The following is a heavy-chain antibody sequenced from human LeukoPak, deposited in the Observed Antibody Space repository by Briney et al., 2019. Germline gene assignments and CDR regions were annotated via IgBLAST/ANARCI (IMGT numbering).Heavy chain of an antibody. CDR3: ARGRVKIGYCSGGSCYPFDY. V-gene: IGHV4-59*12. Sequence: PSETLSLTCTVSGGSISSYYWSWIRQPPGKGLEWIGYIYYSGSTNYNPSLKSRVTISVDTSKNQFSLKLSSVTAADTAVYYCARGRVKIGYCSGGSCYPFDYWGQGTLVTVSS. D-gene: IGHD2-15*01. CDR1: GGSISSYY. J-gene: IGHJ4*02. CDR2: IYYSGST.